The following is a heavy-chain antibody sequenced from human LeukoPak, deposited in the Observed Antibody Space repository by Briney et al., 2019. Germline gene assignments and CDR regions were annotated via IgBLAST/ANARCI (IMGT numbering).Heavy chain of an antibody. CDR3: ARGGRDYGDYWLDP. D-gene: IGHD4-17*01. Sequence: GESLKISCKGSGYSFTNYCIAWVRQMPGKGLEWLGIIYPADSDTRYGPSFQGQVTISADKSISTAYLQWSSLKASDTAIYFCARGGRDYGDYWLDPWGQGTLVTVSS. CDR1: GYSFTNYC. CDR2: IYPADSDT. J-gene: IGHJ5*02. V-gene: IGHV5-51*01.